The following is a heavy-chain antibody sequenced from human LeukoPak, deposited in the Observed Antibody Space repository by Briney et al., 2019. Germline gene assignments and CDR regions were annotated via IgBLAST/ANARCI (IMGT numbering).Heavy chain of an antibody. Sequence: GGSLRLSCAASGLTISNNFMGWVHQTPGKGLEWVSLIYSGGSTYSADSVKGRFIISRDNSKNTLHLQMNSLRAEDTAVYYCARDTDYYGSGRHGYFDHWGQGTLVTVSS. CDR2: IYSGGST. CDR3: ARDTDYYGSGRHGYFDH. V-gene: IGHV3-66*01. D-gene: IGHD3-10*01. J-gene: IGHJ1*01. CDR1: GLTISNNF.